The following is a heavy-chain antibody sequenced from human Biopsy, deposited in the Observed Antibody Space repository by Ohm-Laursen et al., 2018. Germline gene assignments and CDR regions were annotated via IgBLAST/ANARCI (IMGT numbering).Heavy chain of an antibody. CDR1: GFTFGHYA. J-gene: IGHJ2*01. D-gene: IGHD6-19*01. V-gene: IGHV3-33*01. CDR3: ARGLSSGWYGYFDV. Sequence: SLRLSCTASGFTFGHYAMHWVRQAPGKGLEWISLVWYDGTNEDYADSVKGRFTISRDNSKNTLYLQISTLTLEDTAFYYCARGLSSGWYGYFDVWGRGTLVTVSS. CDR2: VWYDGTNE.